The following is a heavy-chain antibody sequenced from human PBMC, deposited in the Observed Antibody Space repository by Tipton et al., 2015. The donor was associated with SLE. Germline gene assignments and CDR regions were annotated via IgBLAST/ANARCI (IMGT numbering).Heavy chain of an antibody. Sequence: TLSLTCTVSGDSISSTSYFWGWLRQPPGKGLEWIGSVYYSGHTYYNPSLNGRVTISVDTSKNNFSLQLTSVTAADTAVYFCARADRGNCRNSDCYIFDYWGQGPPVTVFS. D-gene: IGHD2-21*01. V-gene: IGHV4-39*07. CDR3: ARADRGNCRNSDCYIFDY. CDR1: GDSISSTSYF. J-gene: IGHJ4*02. CDR2: VYYSGHT.